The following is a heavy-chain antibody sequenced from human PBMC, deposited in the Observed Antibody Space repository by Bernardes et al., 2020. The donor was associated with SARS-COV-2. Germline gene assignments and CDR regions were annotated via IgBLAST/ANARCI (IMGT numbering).Heavy chain of an antibody. D-gene: IGHD3-16*01. Sequence: GGSLRLSCAASGFTFNSYNMNWVRQAPGKGLEWISHIRGSSNDVYYADSVKGRFTISRDNAKNSLYLQMNSLRDEDTAVYYCARGGLTTGADCDFWGQGTLVTVSS. CDR2: IRGSSNDV. CDR1: GFTFNSYN. J-gene: IGHJ4*02. V-gene: IGHV3-48*02. CDR3: ARGGLTTGADCDF.